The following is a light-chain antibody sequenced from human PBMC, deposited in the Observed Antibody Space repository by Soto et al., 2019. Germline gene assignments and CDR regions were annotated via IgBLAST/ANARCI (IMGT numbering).Light chain of an antibody. CDR2: EVT. CDR3: SSFASSNTWV. V-gene: IGLV2-8*01. Sequence: QSALTQPPSASGSPGQPVTISCTGTSSDVGAYNYVSWYQQHAGKAPKLVIYEVTKRPSGVPDRFSGSKSANTASLTVSGLQAEDEADYYWSSFASSNTWVFGGGTKLTVL. J-gene: IGLJ3*02. CDR1: SSDVGAYNY.